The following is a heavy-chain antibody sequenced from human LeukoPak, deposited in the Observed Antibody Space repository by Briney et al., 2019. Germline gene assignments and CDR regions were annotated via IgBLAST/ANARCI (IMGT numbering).Heavy chain of an antibody. CDR2: INTYNGNT. J-gene: IGHJ3*02. Sequence: ASLNVSCKASRYTFIIYGISWVRQAPGQGLEWMGWINTYNGNTNYAQKLQGRVTMTTDTPTTPPYMELRSLRPDDTAVNYWARDHKWNAGLSPPPFDIWGQGTMVTVSS. CDR3: ARDHKWNAGLSPPPFDI. V-gene: IGHV1-18*01. D-gene: IGHD1-1*01. CDR1: RYTFIIYG.